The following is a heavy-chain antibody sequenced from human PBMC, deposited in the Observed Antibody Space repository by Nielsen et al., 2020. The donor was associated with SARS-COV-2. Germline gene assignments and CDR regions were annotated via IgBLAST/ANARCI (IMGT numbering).Heavy chain of an antibody. CDR3: ARDLGQWLVEPGGYYYYMDV. J-gene: IGHJ6*03. CDR1: GFSLSTSGMC. CDR2: IDWDDDK. V-gene: IGHV2-70*11. Sequence: SGPTLVKPTQTFTLTCTFSGFSLSTSGMCVSWIRQPPGKALEWLARIDWDDDKYYSTSLKTRLTISKDTSKNQVVLTMTNMDPVDTATYYCARDLGQWLVEPGGYYYYMDVWGKGTTVTVSS. D-gene: IGHD6-19*01.